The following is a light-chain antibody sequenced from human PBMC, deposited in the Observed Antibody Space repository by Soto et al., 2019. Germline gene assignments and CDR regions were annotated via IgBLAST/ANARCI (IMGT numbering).Light chain of an antibody. CDR2: GAS. J-gene: IGKJ1*01. Sequence: EIVLTQSPGTLSLSPGERATLSCRASQSVSNNYLAWYQQKPGQAPRLLIYGASNRATGIPERFSGSGSGTDFTLTISRLEPEDFAVYYCQQYGSSGTFGQGTKVESK. V-gene: IGKV3-20*01. CDR1: QSVSNNY. CDR3: QQYGSSGT.